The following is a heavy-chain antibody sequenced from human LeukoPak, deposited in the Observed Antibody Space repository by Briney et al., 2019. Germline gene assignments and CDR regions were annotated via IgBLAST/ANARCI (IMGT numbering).Heavy chain of an antibody. D-gene: IGHD6-13*01. CDR3: AKDYDVAAAGYYFNY. Sequence: GGSLRLSCAASGFTFSSYGMHWVRQAPGKGLEWVAVISYDGNDKYHADSVKGRFTISRDNSKNTLYLQMNSLRAEDTAVYYCAKDYDVAAAGYYFNYWGQGSQVTVSS. J-gene: IGHJ4*02. V-gene: IGHV3-30*18. CDR2: ISYDGNDK. CDR1: GFTFSSYG.